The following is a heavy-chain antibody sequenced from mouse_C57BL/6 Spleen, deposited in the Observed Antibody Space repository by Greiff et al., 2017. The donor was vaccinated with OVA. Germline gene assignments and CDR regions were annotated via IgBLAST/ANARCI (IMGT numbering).Heavy chain of an antibody. Sequence: VKLQQPGTELVKPGASVKLSCKASGYTFTSYWMHWVKQRPGQGLEWIGNINPSNGGTNYNEKFKSKATLTVDKSSSTAYMQLSSLTSEDSAVYYCARKRYTGYAMDYWGQGTSVTVSS. D-gene: IGHD1-1*01. CDR3: ARKRYTGYAMDY. J-gene: IGHJ4*01. CDR1: GYTFTSYW. CDR2: INPSNGGT. V-gene: IGHV1-53*01.